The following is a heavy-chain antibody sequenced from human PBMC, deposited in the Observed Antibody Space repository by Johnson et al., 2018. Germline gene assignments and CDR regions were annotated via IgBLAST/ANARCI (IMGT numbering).Heavy chain of an antibody. D-gene: IGHD3-10*01. CDR2: ITMQPTGYGT. CDR3: TGLRDDFHY. J-gene: IGHJ1*01. V-gene: IGHV3-73*01. CDR1: GFTFSGSA. Sequence: EVQLVESGGGVVQPGSSLRLPCAASGFTFSGSAMHWVRQAPGKGLEWVGRITMQPTGYGTLYAASLKGRFVISRDNSKNTGYLEMSRLKNEDTAVYYCTGLRDDFHYGGQGTLVAVAS.